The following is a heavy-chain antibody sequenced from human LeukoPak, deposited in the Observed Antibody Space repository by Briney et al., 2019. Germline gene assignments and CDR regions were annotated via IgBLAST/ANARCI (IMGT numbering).Heavy chain of an antibody. D-gene: IGHD3-10*01. CDR1: GDSVSSNSAA. CDR2: TYYRSNWYN. J-gene: IGHJ5*02. V-gene: IGHV6-1*01. Sequence: SQTLSLTCAISGDSVSSNSAAWNWIRQSPSRGLEWLGRTYYRSNWYNDYAVSVKSRITINPDTSKNQFSLQLNSVTPDDPAVYYCARTYGSGSYYEPRNPHNWFDPWGQGTLVTVSS. CDR3: ARTYGSGSYYEPRNPHNWFDP.